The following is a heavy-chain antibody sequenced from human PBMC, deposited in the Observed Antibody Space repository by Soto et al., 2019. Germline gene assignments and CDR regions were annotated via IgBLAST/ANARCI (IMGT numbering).Heavy chain of an antibody. Sequence: EVQLVESGGGLVQPGGSLRLSCAASGFTFSSYSMNWVRQAPGKGLEWVSSISSSSSYIYYADSVKGRFTISRDNAKNSLYLQMNSLRAEDTAVYCCARGAGRFLGWLPPVDYYYMDVWGKGTTVTVSS. CDR2: ISSSSSYI. D-gene: IGHD3-3*01. CDR3: ARGAGRFLGWLPPVDYYYMDV. CDR1: GFTFSSYS. V-gene: IGHV3-21*01. J-gene: IGHJ6*03.